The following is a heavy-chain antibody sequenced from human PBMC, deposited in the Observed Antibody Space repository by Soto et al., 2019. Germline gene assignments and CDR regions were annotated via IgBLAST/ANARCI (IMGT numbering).Heavy chain of an antibody. CDR1: GFTFSSYG. J-gene: IGHJ4*02. CDR3: AKDRVYHKFYSSGLGY. Sequence: PGGSLRLSCAASGFTFSSYGMHWVRQAPGKGLEWVAVISYDGSNKYYADSVKGRFTISRDNSKNTLYLQMNSLRAEDTAVYYCAKDRVYHKFYSSGLGYWGQGTLVTVSS. D-gene: IGHD6-19*01. V-gene: IGHV3-30*18. CDR2: ISYDGSNK.